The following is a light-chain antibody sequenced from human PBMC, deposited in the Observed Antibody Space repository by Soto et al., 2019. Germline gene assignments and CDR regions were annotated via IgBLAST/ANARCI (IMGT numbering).Light chain of an antibody. Sequence: EIVLTQSPATLSLSPGERATLSCRASRSVSNYLAWYQQKPGQAPRLLIYDTSNRATGIPARFSGSGSGTDFTLTISSLEPEDFAVYYCQQRSNWPLTFGGGTKVEIK. V-gene: IGKV3-11*01. CDR1: RSVSNY. CDR3: QQRSNWPLT. J-gene: IGKJ4*01. CDR2: DTS.